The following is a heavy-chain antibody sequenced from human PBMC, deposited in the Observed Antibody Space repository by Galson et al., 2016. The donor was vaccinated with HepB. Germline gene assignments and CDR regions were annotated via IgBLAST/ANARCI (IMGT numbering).Heavy chain of an antibody. D-gene: IGHD1-26*01. CDR2: IIPIFGTA. CDR3: ARGSRTDDVFDI. V-gene: IGHV1-69*13. CDR1: GGTFSNYA. Sequence: SVKVSCKASGGTFSNYAISWVRQAPGQGLEWMGWIIPIFGTANYAQKFQGRVTITADESTTTAYMEMSSLTSDDTAVYYCARGSRTDDVFDIWGQGTMVTVSS. J-gene: IGHJ3*02.